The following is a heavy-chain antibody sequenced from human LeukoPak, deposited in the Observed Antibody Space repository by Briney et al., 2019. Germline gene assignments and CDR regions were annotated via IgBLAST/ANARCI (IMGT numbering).Heavy chain of an antibody. D-gene: IGHD2/OR15-2a*01. CDR3: AKGPLSHFDY. CDR1: GFTFSSYW. J-gene: IGHJ4*02. CDR2: IKQDGSEK. Sequence: GGSLRLSCAASGFTFSSYWMSWVRQAPGKGLEWVANIKQDGSEKYYVDSVKGRFTISRDNSKNTLYLQMNSLRAEDTAVYYCAKGPLSHFDYWGQGTLVTVSS. V-gene: IGHV3-7*03.